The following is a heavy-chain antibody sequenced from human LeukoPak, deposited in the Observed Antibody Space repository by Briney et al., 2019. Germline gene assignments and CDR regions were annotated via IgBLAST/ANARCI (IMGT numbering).Heavy chain of an antibody. CDR3: ARNYDSSDYWYNWFDP. D-gene: IGHD3-22*01. CDR1: GFTFSTYS. J-gene: IGHJ5*02. Sequence: PGGSLRLSCAASGFTFSTYSMNWVRQAPGKGLEWVSSITGRSSFIYYADSGKGRFSISRDNAKNSLHLQMNSLRAEDTAVYYCARNYDSSDYWYNWFDPWGQGTLVTVSS. CDR2: ITGRSSFI. V-gene: IGHV3-21*01.